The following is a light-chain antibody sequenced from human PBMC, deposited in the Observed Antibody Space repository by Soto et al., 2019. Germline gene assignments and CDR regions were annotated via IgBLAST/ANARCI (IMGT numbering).Light chain of an antibody. V-gene: IGLV1-36*01. Sequence: QSVLTQPPSVSEAPRQRVTISCSGSSSNIGNNAVNWYQQLPGKAPKLLIYYDDLLSSGVSDRFSGSKSGTSGSLAISGLQSDDEADYYCAAWEDSLNVYVFGTGTKLTVL. CDR2: YDD. CDR3: AAWEDSLNVYV. J-gene: IGLJ1*01. CDR1: SSNIGNNA.